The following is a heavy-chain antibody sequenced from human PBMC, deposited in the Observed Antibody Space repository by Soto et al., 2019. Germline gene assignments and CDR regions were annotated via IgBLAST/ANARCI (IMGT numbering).Heavy chain of an antibody. D-gene: IGHD2-15*01. V-gene: IGHV1-69*12. CDR3: ARHPGGRGYYSGMDV. CDR2: IIPIFGTA. Sequence: QVQLVQSGAEVKKPGSSVKVSCKASGGTFSSYAISWVRQAPGQGLEWMGGIIPIFGTANYAQKIQGRVTIPAEEPXXTAYMALSSLRSEDTAVYYCARHPGGRGYYSGMDVWGQGTTVTVSS. J-gene: IGHJ6*02. CDR1: GGTFSSYA.